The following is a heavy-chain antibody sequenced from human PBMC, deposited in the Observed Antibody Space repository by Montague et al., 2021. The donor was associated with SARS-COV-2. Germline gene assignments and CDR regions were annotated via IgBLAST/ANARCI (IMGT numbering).Heavy chain of an antibody. V-gene: IGHV3-7*01. D-gene: IGHD1-14*01. CDR2: IEENGGEK. CDR1: GFPFSGYW. J-gene: IGHJ4*02. CDR3: ARANPRGASWAY. Sequence: SLRLSCSASGFPFSGYWMSWFRQAPGKGPEWVAEIEENGGEKNYXDSVKGRFTISRDNAKNSLYLHMNSLRGEDTALYFCARANPRGASWAYWGQGTLVTVSS.